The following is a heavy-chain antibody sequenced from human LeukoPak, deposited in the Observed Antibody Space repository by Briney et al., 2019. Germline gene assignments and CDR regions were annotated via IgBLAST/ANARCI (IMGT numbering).Heavy chain of an antibody. Sequence: SETLSLTCTVSGGSISSYYWSWIRQPPGKGLEWIGYIYYSGSTNYNPSLKSRVTISINTSKSQFSLKLSSVTAADTAVYYCARDRYGSGSYLPGSWFDPWGQGTLATVSS. D-gene: IGHD3-10*01. CDR3: ARDRYGSGSYLPGSWFDP. J-gene: IGHJ5*02. CDR2: IYYSGST. CDR1: GGSISSYY. V-gene: IGHV4-59*01.